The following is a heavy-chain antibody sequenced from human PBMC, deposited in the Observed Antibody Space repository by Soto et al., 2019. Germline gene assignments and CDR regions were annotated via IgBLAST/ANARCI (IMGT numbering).Heavy chain of an antibody. CDR2: IGGSGDGT. CDR3: AKDRRSGDYLWGSYRPDAFDI. V-gene: IGHV3-23*01. CDR1: GFTFSRHA. Sequence: PGESLKISCAASGFTFSRHAMSWVRQAPGKGLEWVSTIGGSGDGTYCADSVRGRFTISRDNSKNTLYLQMNSLRAEDTAIYHCAKDRRSGDYLWGSYRPDAFDIWGQGTTVTVSS. D-gene: IGHD3-16*02. J-gene: IGHJ3*02.